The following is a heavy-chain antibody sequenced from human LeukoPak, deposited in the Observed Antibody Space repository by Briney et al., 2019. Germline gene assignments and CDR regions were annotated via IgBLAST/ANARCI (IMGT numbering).Heavy chain of an antibody. CDR3: ARDFDLITMIPDY. J-gene: IGHJ4*02. CDR2: INPNSGGT. Sequence: GASVKVSCKASGYTFTGYYMHWVRQAPGQGLEWMGWINPNSGGTNYAQKFQGRVTMTRDTSISTAYMELSRLRSDDTAVYYCARDFDLITMIPDYWGQGTLVTVSS. D-gene: IGHD3-22*01. V-gene: IGHV1-2*02. CDR1: GYTFTGYY.